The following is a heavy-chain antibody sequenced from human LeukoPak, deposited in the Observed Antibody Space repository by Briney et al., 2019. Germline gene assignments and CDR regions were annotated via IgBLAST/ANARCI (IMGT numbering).Heavy chain of an antibody. Sequence: SLRLSCAASGFTFSSYWMHWVRQTPGKGLEWVACISYDGSNEYYGDSVKGRFSVSRDNSKNTLYLHMNSLRAEDTAVYYCAKEREMATRYYFDYWGQGTLVTVSS. V-gene: IGHV3-30*18. CDR1: GFTFSSYW. CDR3: AKEREMATRYYFDY. D-gene: IGHD5-24*01. CDR2: ISYDGSNE. J-gene: IGHJ4*02.